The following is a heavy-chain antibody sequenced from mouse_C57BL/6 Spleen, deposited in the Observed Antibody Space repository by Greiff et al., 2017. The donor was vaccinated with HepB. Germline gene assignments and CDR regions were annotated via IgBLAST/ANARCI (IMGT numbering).Heavy chain of an antibody. CDR1: GYTFTDYE. CDR2: IDPETGGT. CDR3: TRWRRDYGRNFDY. Sequence: QVQLKQSGAELVRPGASVTLSCKASGYTFTDYEMHWVKQTPVHGLEWIGAIDPETGGTAYNQKFKGKAILTADKSSSTAYMELRSLTSEDSAVYHCTRWRRDYGRNFDYWGQGTTLTVSS. D-gene: IGHD1-1*01. J-gene: IGHJ2*01. V-gene: IGHV1-15*01.